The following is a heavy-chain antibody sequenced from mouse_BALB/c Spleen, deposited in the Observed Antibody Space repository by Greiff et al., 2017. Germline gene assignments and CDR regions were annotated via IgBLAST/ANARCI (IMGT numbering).Heavy chain of an antibody. J-gene: IGHJ2*01. D-gene: IGHD1-2*01. V-gene: IGHV1-7*01. CDR2: INPSTGYT. CDR1: GYTFTSYW. CDR3: ARSGFATATSFDY. Sequence: QVQLKQSGAELAKPGASVKMSCKASGYTFTSYWMHWVKQRPGQGLEWIGYINPSTGYTEYNQKFKDKATLTADKSSSTAYMQLSSLTSEDSAVYYCARSGFATATSFDYWGQGTTLTVSS.